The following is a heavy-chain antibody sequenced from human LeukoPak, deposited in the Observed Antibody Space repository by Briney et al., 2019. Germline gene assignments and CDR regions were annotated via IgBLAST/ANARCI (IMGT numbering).Heavy chain of an antibody. CDR2: ISGSGGST. V-gene: IGHV3-23*01. D-gene: IGHD4-11*01. Sequence: GGSLRLSCVASGFTFNNFAMSWVRQAPGKGLEWVSAISGSGGSTYYADSVKGRSTISRDNSKNTLYLQMNSLRAEDTAVYYCAKTTVRYHYFDYWGQGTLVTVSS. J-gene: IGHJ4*02. CDR3: AKTTVRYHYFDY. CDR1: GFTFNNFA.